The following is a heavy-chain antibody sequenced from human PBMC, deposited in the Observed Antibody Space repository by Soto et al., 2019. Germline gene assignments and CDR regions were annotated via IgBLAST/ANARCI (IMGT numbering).Heavy chain of an antibody. V-gene: IGHV1-18*01. CDR1: GDRFSSYG. J-gene: IGHJ5*02. Sequence: QVQLVQSGAEVKKPGASVKVSCKASGDRFSSYGITWVRQAPGQGLDWMGWISTYNGNANYAQKFRGRVTMTKNPSTSTANMELRSLRSDDTAVYYCARTEIGDPNWLYPGGQGTLVSVSS. CDR3: ARTEIGDPNWLYP. D-gene: IGHD4-17*01. CDR2: ISTYNGNA.